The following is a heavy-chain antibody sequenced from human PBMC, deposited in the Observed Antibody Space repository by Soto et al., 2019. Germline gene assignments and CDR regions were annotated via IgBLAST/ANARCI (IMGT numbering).Heavy chain of an antibody. V-gene: IGHV4-31*03. J-gene: IGHJ6*02. D-gene: IGHD6-6*01. CDR1: GGSISSGGYF. CDR3: AREGAAPYYYYGMDV. CDR2: IYYSGST. Sequence: QVQLQESGPGLVKPSQTLSLTCTVSGGSISSGGYFWSWIRQHPGKGLEWIGFIYYSGSTYYNPSLKRRVTXXVDTSTHQSSLKLSSVTAADTAVYYCAREGAAPYYYYGMDVWGQGITLTVSS.